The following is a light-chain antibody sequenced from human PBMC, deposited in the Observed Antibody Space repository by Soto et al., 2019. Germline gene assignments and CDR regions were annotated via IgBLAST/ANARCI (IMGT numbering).Light chain of an antibody. CDR2: DAS. CDR1: QGVSSSY. V-gene: IGKV3-20*01. Sequence: EIELTQSPGTLSSSPGERATLSCRASQGVSSSYLAWYQQKPSKAPRLLIYDASSRAAGTPDRFSGCGSGTEFTLTISRLEPEDFALYYCQQYGSSPDFGGGTKVEIK. J-gene: IGKJ4*01. CDR3: QQYGSSPD.